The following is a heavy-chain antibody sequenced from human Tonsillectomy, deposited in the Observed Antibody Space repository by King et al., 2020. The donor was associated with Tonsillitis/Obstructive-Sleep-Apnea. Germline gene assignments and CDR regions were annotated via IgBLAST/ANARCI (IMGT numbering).Heavy chain of an antibody. Sequence: QLQESDPGLVKPSETLSLTCTVSGGSISSSSYYWGWIRQPPGKGLEWIGSIYYSGSTYYNPSLKSRVTISVDTSKNQFSLKLSSVTAADTAVYYCARRSPGGYRPYYYYMDVWGKGTTVTVSS. CDR1: GGSISSSSYY. CDR2: IYYSGST. D-gene: IGHD3-10*01. V-gene: IGHV4-39*01. J-gene: IGHJ6*03. CDR3: ARRSPGGYRPYYYYMDV.